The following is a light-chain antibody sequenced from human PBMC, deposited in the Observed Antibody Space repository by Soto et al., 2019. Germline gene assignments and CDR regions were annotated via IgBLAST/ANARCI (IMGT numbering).Light chain of an antibody. CDR1: SSDVGAYKY. J-gene: IGLJ1*01. CDR3: TSYTSSSTLV. V-gene: IGLV2-14*01. Sequence: QAVLTQPASVSGSPGQSITISCTGTSSDVGAYKYVSWYQQHPGKAPKLIIYEVNTRPSGVSHRFSGSKSGNTASLTISGLRADDEADYYCTSYTSSSTLVFGTGTKVTVL. CDR2: EVN.